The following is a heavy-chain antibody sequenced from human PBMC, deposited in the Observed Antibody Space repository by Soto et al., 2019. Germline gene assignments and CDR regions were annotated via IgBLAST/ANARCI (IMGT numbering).Heavy chain of an antibody. CDR2: ISSSGSTI. D-gene: IGHD6-25*01. V-gene: IGHV3-48*03. CDR3: ARDRLGGFDP. CDR1: GFTFSSYE. Sequence: HPGGPLRLSCAASGFTFSSYEMNWVRQAPGKGLEWVSYISSSGSTIYYADTVKGRFTISRDNAKTSLYLQMNSLRAEDTAVYYFARDRLGGFDPWGQGTLVTVSS. J-gene: IGHJ5*02.